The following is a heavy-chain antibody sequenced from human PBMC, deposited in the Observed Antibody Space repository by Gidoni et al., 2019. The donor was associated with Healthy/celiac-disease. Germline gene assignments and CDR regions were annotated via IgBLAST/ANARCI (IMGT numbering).Heavy chain of an antibody. CDR1: GFSLSNARMG. Sequence: QVTLKESGPVLVKPTETLTLTCTVSGFSLSNARMGVSWIRQPPGKALEWLAHIFSNDEKSYSTSLKSRLTISKDTSKSQVVLTMTNMDPVDTATYYCARTPGCSSTSCPFTSYYYYYGMDVWGQGTTVTVSS. V-gene: IGHV2-26*01. J-gene: IGHJ6*02. CDR3: ARTPGCSSTSCPFTSYYYYYGMDV. CDR2: IFSNDEK. D-gene: IGHD2-2*01.